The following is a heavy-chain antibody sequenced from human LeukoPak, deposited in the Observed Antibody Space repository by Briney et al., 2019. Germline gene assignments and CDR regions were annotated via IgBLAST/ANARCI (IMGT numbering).Heavy chain of an antibody. Sequence: SETLSLTCTVSGGSVTDYYWSWIRQSPGKGLEWIGYIYYTGTSYNPSLKSRVTISADTSKNQFSLKLITVTAADTAVYYCASRKLGNDYWGQGTLVTVSS. CDR1: GGSVTDYY. V-gene: IGHV4-59*02. CDR3: ASRKLGNDY. J-gene: IGHJ4*02. D-gene: IGHD7-27*01. CDR2: IYYTGT.